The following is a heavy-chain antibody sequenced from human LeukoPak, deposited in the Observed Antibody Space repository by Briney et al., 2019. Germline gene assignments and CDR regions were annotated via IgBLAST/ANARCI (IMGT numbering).Heavy chain of an antibody. CDR1: GFTFTSYW. V-gene: IGHV3-74*01. J-gene: IGHJ4*02. CDR3: VKESGASGWYYFDY. CDR2: VNSDGSRT. D-gene: IGHD6-19*01. Sequence: PGGSLRLSCASSGFTFTSYWMHWVRQAPGKGLVWVSRVNSDGSRTSYADSVKGRFTISRDNAKNTLYLQLNSLRAEDTAVYYCVKESGASGWYYFDYWGQGTLVTVSS.